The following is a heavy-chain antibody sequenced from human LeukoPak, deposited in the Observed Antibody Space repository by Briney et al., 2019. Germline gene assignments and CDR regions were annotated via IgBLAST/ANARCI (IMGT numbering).Heavy chain of an antibody. D-gene: IGHD3-10*01. CDR3: ARDYYGSGSLRYFDL. V-gene: IGHV4-59*12. CDR1: GGSFSSYY. CDR2: IYYSGST. J-gene: IGHJ2*01. Sequence: SETLSLTCAVYGGSFSSYYWSWVRQPPGKGLEWIGYIYYSGSTYYTPSLKSRITISVDTSKNQFSLKLSSVTAADTAVYYCARDYYGSGSLRYFDLWGRGTLVTVSS.